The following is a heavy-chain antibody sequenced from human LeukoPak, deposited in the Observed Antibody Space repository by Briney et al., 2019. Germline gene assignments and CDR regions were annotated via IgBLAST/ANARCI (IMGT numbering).Heavy chain of an antibody. D-gene: IGHD4-17*01. J-gene: IGHJ4*02. CDR2: ISASASGT. CDR1: GFTFSSYA. CDR3: ARAPNYGDSSYFDY. V-gene: IGHV3-23*01. Sequence: GGSLRLSCAASGFTFSSYAMSWVRQAPGKGLEWVSGISASASGTYYADSVKGRFTISRDNSKNTLYLQMNSLRAEDTAVYFCARAPNYGDSSYFDYWGQGTLVTVSS.